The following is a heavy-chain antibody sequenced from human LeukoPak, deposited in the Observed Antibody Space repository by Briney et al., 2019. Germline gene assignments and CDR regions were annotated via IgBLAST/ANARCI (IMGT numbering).Heavy chain of an antibody. CDR1: GGPISNYY. Sequence: SETLSLTCTISGGPISNYYWSWIRQPPGKGLEWIGYIYYSGSTYYNPSLKSRVTISVDTSKNQFSLKLSSVTAADTAVYYCAREVGSGYPYYFDYWGQGTLVTVSS. CDR2: IYYSGST. V-gene: IGHV4-59*12. J-gene: IGHJ4*02. D-gene: IGHD3-3*01. CDR3: AREVGSGYPYYFDY.